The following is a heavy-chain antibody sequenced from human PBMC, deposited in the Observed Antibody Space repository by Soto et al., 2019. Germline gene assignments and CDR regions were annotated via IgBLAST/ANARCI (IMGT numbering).Heavy chain of an antibody. CDR2: IYYSGRA. J-gene: IGHJ4*02. V-gene: IGHV4-39*01. CDR1: GGSVSSSDYY. Sequence: SETLSLTCTVSGGSVSSSDYYWGWIRQPPGKGLEWIGSIYYSGRAYYNPSLKSRLTISVDTSKNQFSLKLSSVTATDTAVYYCARQGYYDSRPHPPSRYWGQGTLVTVSS. D-gene: IGHD3-22*01. CDR3: ARQGYYDSRPHPPSRY.